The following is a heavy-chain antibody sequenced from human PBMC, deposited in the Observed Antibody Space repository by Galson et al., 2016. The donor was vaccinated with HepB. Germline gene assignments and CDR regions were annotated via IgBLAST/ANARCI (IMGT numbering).Heavy chain of an antibody. CDR3: ARIRSIGQWPPSPYYHDTSGYYFFDY. J-gene: IGHJ4*01. Sequence: QSGAEVKKPGESLKISCQTSGYSFTDFWVGWVRQKPGKGLEWMGIIDPGDSETRYSPSFQGQVTTSADKSISTAYLQWSSLKASDTAIYYCARIRSIGQWPPSPYYHDTSGYYFFDYWGHGTQVTVSS. D-gene: IGHD3-22*01. CDR1: GYSFTDFW. CDR2: IDPGDSET. V-gene: IGHV5-51*03.